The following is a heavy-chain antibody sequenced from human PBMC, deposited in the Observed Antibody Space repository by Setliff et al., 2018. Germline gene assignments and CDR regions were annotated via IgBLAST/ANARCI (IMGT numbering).Heavy chain of an antibody. CDR3: ARDGVMYGMDV. CDR1: GFALSSSW. Sequence: PGGSLRLSCGVTGFALSSSWMSWVRQAPGKGLEWVANIKEDGTERNYVDSVKGRFIISRDNARNSLFLQLTSLRAEDTAVYYCARDGVMYGMDVWGQGTTVTVSS. V-gene: IGHV3-7*01. CDR2: IKEDGTER. D-gene: IGHD2-8*01. J-gene: IGHJ6*02.